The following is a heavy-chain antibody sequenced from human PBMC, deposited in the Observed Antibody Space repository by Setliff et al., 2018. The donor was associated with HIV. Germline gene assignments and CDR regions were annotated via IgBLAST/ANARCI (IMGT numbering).Heavy chain of an antibody. J-gene: IGHJ5*02. CDR1: GYSLSTYA. V-gene: IGHV1-18*01. Sequence: ASVKVSCKASGYSLSTYAISWVRQAPGQGLEWMGWIDSNNGNRNFAQKFRGRVTMTTDISTNTAYMEVRSLSFDDTAVYYCVKPSLEWSPNWFDPWGQGTLVTVSS. CDR3: VKPSLEWSPNWFDP. CDR2: IDSNNGNR. D-gene: IGHD3-3*01.